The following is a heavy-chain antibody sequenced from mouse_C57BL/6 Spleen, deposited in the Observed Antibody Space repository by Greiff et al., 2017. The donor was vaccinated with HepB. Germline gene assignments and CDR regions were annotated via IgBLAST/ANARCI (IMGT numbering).Heavy chain of an antibody. CDR1: GYTFTSYW. CDR3: ARRGNYPYYAMDY. J-gene: IGHJ4*01. V-gene: IGHV1-50*01. CDR2: IDPSDSYT. Sequence: VQLQQSGAELVKPGASVKLSCKASGYTFTSYWMQWVKQRPGQGLEWIGEIDPSDSYTNYNQKFKGKATLTVDTSSSTAYMQLSSLTSEDSAVYYCARRGNYPYYAMDYWGQGTSVTVSS. D-gene: IGHD2-1*01.